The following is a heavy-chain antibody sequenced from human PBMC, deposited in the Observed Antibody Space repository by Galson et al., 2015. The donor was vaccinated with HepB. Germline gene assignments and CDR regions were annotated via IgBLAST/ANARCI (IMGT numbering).Heavy chain of an antibody. J-gene: IGHJ4*02. CDR3: ARVGYYDSSGYYGVYDY. V-gene: IGHV1-18*01. CDR2: ISAYNGNT. D-gene: IGHD3-22*01. CDR1: GYTFTSCG. Sequence: SVKVSCKASGYTFTSCGISWVRQAPGQGLEWMGWISAYNGNTNYAQKLQGRVTMTTDTSTSTAYMELRSLRSDDTAVYYCARVGYYDSSGYYGVYDYWGQGTLVTVSS.